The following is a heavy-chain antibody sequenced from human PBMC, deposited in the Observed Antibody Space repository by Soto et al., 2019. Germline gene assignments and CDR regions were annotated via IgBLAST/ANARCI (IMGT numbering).Heavy chain of an antibody. J-gene: IGHJ5*02. CDR2: IYPGDSDT. D-gene: IGHD2-8*02. CDR3: ARGYCTATICDPWFDP. Sequence: ESLKISGKGSGYAFSGYWIAWVRQIPGKGLEWMGIIYPGDSDTRYSPSFQGQVTISVDKSITTAYLQWSSLKASDTAMYYCARGYCTATICDPWFDPWGQGTLVTVSS. CDR1: GYAFSGYW. V-gene: IGHV5-51*01.